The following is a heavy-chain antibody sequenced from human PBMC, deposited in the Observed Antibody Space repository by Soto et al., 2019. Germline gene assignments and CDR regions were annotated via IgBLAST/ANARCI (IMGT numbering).Heavy chain of an antibody. Sequence: PSETLSLTCAVYVGSFSGYYWSWIRQPPGKGLEWIGEINHSGSANYNPSLKSRVTISVGTSKNQFSLKLSSVTAADTAVYYCARGAYCSRTNCYGGFDYWGQGTLVTVSS. V-gene: IGHV4-34*01. D-gene: IGHD2-2*01. J-gene: IGHJ4*02. CDR1: VGSFSGYY. CDR3: ARGAYCSRTNCYGGFDY. CDR2: INHSGSA.